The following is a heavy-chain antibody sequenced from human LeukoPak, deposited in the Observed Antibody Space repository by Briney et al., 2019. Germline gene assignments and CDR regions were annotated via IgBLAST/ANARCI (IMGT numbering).Heavy chain of an antibody. V-gene: IGHV1-69*13. CDR1: GGTFSSYA. CDR2: IIPIFGTA. J-gene: IGHJ4*02. Sequence: GASVKVSCKASGGTFSSYAISWVRQAPGQGLEWMGGIIPIFGTANYAQKFQGRVTITADESTSTAYMELSSLRSEDTAVYYCAREGSPYYVNPSEGAFDYWGQGTLVTVSS. CDR3: AREGSPYYVNPSEGAFDY. D-gene: IGHD3-3*01.